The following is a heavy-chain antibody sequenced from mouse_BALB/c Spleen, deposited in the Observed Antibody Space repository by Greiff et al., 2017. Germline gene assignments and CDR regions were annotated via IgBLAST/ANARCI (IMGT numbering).Heavy chain of an antibody. CDR1: GYAFTNYL. CDR2: INPGSGGT. D-gene: IGHD2-1*01. J-gene: IGHJ2*01. V-gene: IGHV1-54*01. Sequence: LQESGAELVRPGTSVKVSCKASGYAFTNYLIEWVKQRPGQGLEWIGVINPGSGGTNYNEKFKGKATLTADKSSSTAYMQLSSLTSDDSAVYFCARGGGNYDYWGQGTTLTVSS. CDR3: ARGGGNYDY.